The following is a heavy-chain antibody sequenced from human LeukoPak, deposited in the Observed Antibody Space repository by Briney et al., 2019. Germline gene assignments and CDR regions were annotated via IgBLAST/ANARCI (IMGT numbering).Heavy chain of an antibody. CDR3: AKLLLETGGIGEEFDC. CDR2: IRYDGNKK. V-gene: IGHV3-30*02. Sequence: AGGSLRLSCAASGFTFSSYAMYWVRQAPGKGLEWVAFIRYDGNKKYYADSVKGRFTISRDNSRNTVYLQMNSLTSEDTAVYYCAKLLLETGGIGEEFDCWGQGTLVTVSS. J-gene: IGHJ4*02. D-gene: IGHD1-26*01. CDR1: GFTFSSYA.